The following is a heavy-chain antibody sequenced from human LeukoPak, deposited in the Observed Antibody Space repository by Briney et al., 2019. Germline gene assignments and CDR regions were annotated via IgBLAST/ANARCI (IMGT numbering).Heavy chain of an antibody. CDR2: IYPGDSDT. V-gene: IGHV5-51*01. J-gene: IGHJ6*02. D-gene: IGHD6-19*01. CDR3: ARLDDGGWYEVEYYYGMDV. CDR1: GYSFTSYW. Sequence: PGESLKISCKGSGYSFTSYWIGWVRQMPGKGLEWMGIIYPGDSDTRYSPSFQGQVTISADKSISTAYLQWSSLKASDTAMYYCARLDDGGWYEVEYYYGMDVWGQGTTVTVSS.